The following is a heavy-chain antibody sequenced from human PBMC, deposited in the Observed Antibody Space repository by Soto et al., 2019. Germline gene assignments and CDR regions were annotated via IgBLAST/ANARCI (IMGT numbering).Heavy chain of an antibody. D-gene: IGHD2-2*01. J-gene: IGHJ6*02. CDR3: ASYIVVVPAAMVYYYGMDV. V-gene: IGHV1-69*13. CDR2: IIPIFGTA. CDR1: GGTFRSYA. Sequence: ASVKVSCKASGGTFRSYAISWVRQAPGQGLEWMGGIIPIFGTANYAQKFQGRVTITADESTSTAYMELSSLRSEDTAVYYCASYIVVVPAAMVYYYGMDVWGQGTTVTVSS.